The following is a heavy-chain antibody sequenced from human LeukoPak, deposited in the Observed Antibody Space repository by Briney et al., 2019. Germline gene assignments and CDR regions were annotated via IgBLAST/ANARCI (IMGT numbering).Heavy chain of an antibody. CDR1: GFTFRKSG. CDR2: IKQDGSEK. Sequence: GGSLRLSCAASGFTFRKSGMHWVRQAPGKGLEWVANIKQDGSEKYYVDSVKGRFTISRDNAKNSLYLQMNSLRAEDTAVYYCARKGRGNSDYWGQGTLVTVSS. CDR3: ARKGRGNSDY. J-gene: IGHJ4*02. D-gene: IGHD4-23*01. V-gene: IGHV3-7*01.